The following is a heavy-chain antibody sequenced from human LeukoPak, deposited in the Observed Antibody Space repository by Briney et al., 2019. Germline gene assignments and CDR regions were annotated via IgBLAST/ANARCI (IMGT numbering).Heavy chain of an antibody. D-gene: IGHD1-26*01. J-gene: IGHJ4*02. CDR1: GDSVSGNIVA. Sequence: PSQTLSLTCDISGDSVSGNIVAWNWIRQSPSRGLEWLGRTNYRSKWYNDYAVSVRGRITINPDTSKNRFSLQLDSVTPEDTAVYYCAKDHRVGATPPRIDYWGQGTLVTVSS. V-gene: IGHV6-1*01. CDR2: TNYRSKWYN. CDR3: AKDHRVGATPPRIDY.